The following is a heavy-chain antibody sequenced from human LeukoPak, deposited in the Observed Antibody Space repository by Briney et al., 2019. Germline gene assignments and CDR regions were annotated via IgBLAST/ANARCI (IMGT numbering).Heavy chain of an antibody. Sequence: GSLRLSFAASGFTFSSYGMHWVRQAPGKGLEWVAVIWYDGSNKYYADSVKGRFTISRDNSKNTLYLQMNSLRAEDTAVYYCARGDIVVVPAAIPGRAGMDVWGKGTTVTVSS. J-gene: IGHJ6*04. CDR3: ARGDIVVVPAAIPGRAGMDV. CDR2: IWYDGSNK. CDR1: GFTFSSYG. V-gene: IGHV3-33*01. D-gene: IGHD2-2*01.